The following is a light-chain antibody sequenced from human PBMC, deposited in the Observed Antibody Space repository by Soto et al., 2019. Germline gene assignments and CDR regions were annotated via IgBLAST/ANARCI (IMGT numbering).Light chain of an antibody. Sequence: DIQMTQSPSSLSASVGDTVTMTCRASQSIALSVNWYQQKPGKAPKLLIYVAFTLESGVQSRFSGSGSGTEFTLTIRSLQPEDFATYYCKQSFRSPITVGQGTRLEI. CDR2: VAF. J-gene: IGKJ5*01. CDR1: QSIALS. V-gene: IGKV1-39*01. CDR3: KQSFRSPIT.